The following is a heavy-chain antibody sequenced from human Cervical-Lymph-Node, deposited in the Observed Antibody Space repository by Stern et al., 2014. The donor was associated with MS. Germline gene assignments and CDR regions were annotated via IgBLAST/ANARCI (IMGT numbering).Heavy chain of an antibody. D-gene: IGHD2-8*02. V-gene: IGHV4-39*01. CDR3: AKHACTGAACPFDL. Sequence: VQLLESGPGLVKPSETLSLTCAVSGDSISSYTHYWAWIRQPPGKGLEWIGSVYYSGATYYKPSLKSPVTISVDTSKNHLSLGLTSVTAADTAVYYCAKHACTGAACPFDLWGQGTLVTVSS. CDR1: GDSISSYTHY. CDR2: VYYSGAT. J-gene: IGHJ4*02.